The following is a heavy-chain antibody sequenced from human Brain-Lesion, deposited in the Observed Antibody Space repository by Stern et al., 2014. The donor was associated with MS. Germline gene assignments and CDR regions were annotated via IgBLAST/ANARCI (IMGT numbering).Heavy chain of an antibody. D-gene: IGHD2-15*01. CDR1: GGSVSSTSYA. Sequence: QVQLQESGPGLVKPSETLSLTCTVAGGSVSSTSYAWAWIRQPPGKGLEWIGTIYYSGKTYYSPSLKSRLTISLETSNNQFSLHLSFVTAADTAVYYCAGEEDIRYCSGGSCTGNWFDPWGQGTLVTVSS. CDR2: IYYSGKT. J-gene: IGHJ5*02. V-gene: IGHV4-39*01. CDR3: AGEEDIRYCSGGSCTGNWFDP.